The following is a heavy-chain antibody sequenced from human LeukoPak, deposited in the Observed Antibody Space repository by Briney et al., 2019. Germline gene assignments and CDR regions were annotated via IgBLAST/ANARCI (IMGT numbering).Heavy chain of an antibody. CDR1: GGSISGPDYY. Sequence: PSETLSLTCSVSGGSISGPDYYWSWIRQPPGKGLEWIDYSHHSGSTSYNPSLNSRITISVDSSMNQFSLKVTSMTAADTAVYYCAGRGYAMAYWGQGTLVTVSS. D-gene: IGHD5-12*01. CDR2: SHHSGST. V-gene: IGHV4-30-4*01. J-gene: IGHJ4*02. CDR3: AGRGYAMAY.